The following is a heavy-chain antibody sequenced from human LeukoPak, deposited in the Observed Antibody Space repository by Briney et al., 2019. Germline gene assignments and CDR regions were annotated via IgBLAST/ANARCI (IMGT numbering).Heavy chain of an antibody. CDR3: ASSVYQSRVVPVQNAFDI. Sequence: ASVKVSCKASGYTFTSYYMHWVRQAPGQGLEWMGIINPSGGSTSYAQKFQGRVTMTRDTPTSTVYMELSSLRSEDTAVYYCASSVYQSRVVPVQNAFDIWGQGTMVTVSS. V-gene: IGHV1-46*01. D-gene: IGHD2-2*01. CDR2: INPSGGST. J-gene: IGHJ3*02. CDR1: GYTFTSYY.